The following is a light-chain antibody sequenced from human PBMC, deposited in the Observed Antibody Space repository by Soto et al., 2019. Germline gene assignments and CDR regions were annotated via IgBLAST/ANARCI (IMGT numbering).Light chain of an antibody. CDR2: DAA. Sequence: EIVLTQSPATLSLSPGERATLSCRASQSVSNNLAWYQQKPGQAPRLLIYDAANRATGIPARFSGSGSGTDFTLTVSCLEPEDFAVYYCQQRGNWPPVTFGGGTKVEIE. CDR1: QSVSNN. J-gene: IGKJ4*01. CDR3: QQRGNWPPVT. V-gene: IGKV3-11*01.